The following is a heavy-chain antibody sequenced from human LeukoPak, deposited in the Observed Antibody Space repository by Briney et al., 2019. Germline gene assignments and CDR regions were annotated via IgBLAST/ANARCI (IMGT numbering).Heavy chain of an antibody. CDR1: GFTFSTYA. D-gene: IGHD5-18*01. J-gene: IGHJ4*02. CDR2: IYSGGST. CDR3: ARARGGIQLWLRY. Sequence: GGSLRLSCAASGFTFSTYAMTWVRQAPGKGLEWVSVIYSGGSTSYEDTVKGRLTISRDNSKNTLYLQMSSLRAEDTAVYYCARARGGIQLWLRYWGRGTLVAVSS. V-gene: IGHV3-66*01.